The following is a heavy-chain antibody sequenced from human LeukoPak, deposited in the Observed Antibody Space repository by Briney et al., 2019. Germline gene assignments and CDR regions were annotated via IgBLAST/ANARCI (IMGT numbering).Heavy chain of an antibody. Sequence: PSETLSLTCTVSGGSVSSSRYYWGWIRQPPGKGLVWLGSIYYSGSTYYNPSLKSRVTISVDTSKNHFSLKLSSVTAADTAVYYCARHFLGGSSGWLGLDYWGQGALVTVSS. J-gene: IGHJ4*02. CDR3: ARHFLGGSSGWLGLDY. D-gene: IGHD6-19*01. V-gene: IGHV4-39*01. CDR2: IYYSGST. CDR1: GGSVSSSRYY.